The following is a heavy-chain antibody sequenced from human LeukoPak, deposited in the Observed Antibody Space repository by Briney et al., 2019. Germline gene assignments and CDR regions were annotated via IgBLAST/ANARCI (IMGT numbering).Heavy chain of an antibody. CDR2: INWNGGST. J-gene: IGHJ4*02. V-gene: IGHV3-20*04. CDR1: GFTFDDYG. CDR3: AKSPSFDDSSGYWDY. D-gene: IGHD3-22*01. Sequence: GGSLRLSCAASGFTFDDYGMSWVRQAPGKGLEWVSGINWNGGSTGYADSVKGRFTISRDNAKNSLYLQMNSLRAEDTALYYCAKSPSFDDSSGYWDYWGQGTLVTVSS.